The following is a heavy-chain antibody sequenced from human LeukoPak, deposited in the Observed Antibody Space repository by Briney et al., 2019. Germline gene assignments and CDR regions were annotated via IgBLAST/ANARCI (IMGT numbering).Heavy chain of an antibody. V-gene: IGHV4-59*01. CDR1: GGSISSYY. CDR2: IYYSGST. Sequence: SETLSLTCTVSGGSISSYYWSWIRQPPGKGLEWIGYIYYSGSTNYNPSLTSRVTISVDTSKNQFSLKLSSVTAADTAVYYCARGYYDSSGYWGFDYWGQGTLVTVSS. D-gene: IGHD3-22*01. CDR3: ARGYYDSSGYWGFDY. J-gene: IGHJ4*02.